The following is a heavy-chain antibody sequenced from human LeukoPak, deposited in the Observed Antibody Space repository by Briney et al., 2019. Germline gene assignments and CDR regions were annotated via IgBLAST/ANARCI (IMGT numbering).Heavy chain of an antibody. CDR1: GGSISSGDYY. J-gene: IGHJ4*02. CDR2: IYFSGNT. V-gene: IGHV4-30-4*01. CDR3: ARIAAAGTTFDY. Sequence: SQTLSLTCTVSGGSISSGDYYWSWIRQPPGKGLEWIGYIYFSGNTYYNPSLKSRVTISVDTSKNQFSLKLSSVTAADTAVYYCARIAAAGTTFDYWGQGTLVTVSS. D-gene: IGHD6-13*01.